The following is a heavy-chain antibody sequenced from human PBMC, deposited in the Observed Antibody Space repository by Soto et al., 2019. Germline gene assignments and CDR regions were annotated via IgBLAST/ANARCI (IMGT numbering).Heavy chain of an antibody. J-gene: IGHJ4*02. CDR1: GFTFSSYA. Sequence: GGSLRLSCAASGFTFSSYAMSWVRQAPGKGLEWVSAISGSGGSTYYADSVKGRFTISRDNSKNTLYLQMNSVRAEDTAVYDCAKEPAGLRYFDYWGQGTLVTVSS. CDR2: ISGSGGST. D-gene: IGHD5-12*01. CDR3: AKEPAGLRYFDY. V-gene: IGHV3-23*01.